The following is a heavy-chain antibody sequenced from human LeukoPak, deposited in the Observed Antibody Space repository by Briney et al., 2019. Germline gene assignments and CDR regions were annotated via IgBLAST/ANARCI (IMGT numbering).Heavy chain of an antibody. J-gene: IGHJ4*02. Sequence: SETLSLTCAVYGGSFSGYYWSWIRQPPGKGLEWIGEINHSGSTNYNPSLKSRVTISVDTSKNQFSLKLSSVTAADTAVYYCARDSRPWSYPQQLVRTPPTFFDYWGQGTLVTVSS. V-gene: IGHV4-34*01. CDR1: GGSFSGYY. D-gene: IGHD6-13*01. CDR3: ARDSRPWSYPQQLVRTPPTFFDY. CDR2: INHSGST.